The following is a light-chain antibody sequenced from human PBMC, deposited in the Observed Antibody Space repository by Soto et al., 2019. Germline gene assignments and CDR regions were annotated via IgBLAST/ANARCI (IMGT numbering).Light chain of an antibody. V-gene: IGKV1-33*01. CDR2: DAS. Sequence: DIQMTQSPSSLSSSVGYIFTITCQSSQDISNYLNWYQQKPWKAPKLLIYDASNLETGVPSRFSGSGSGTDFTFTISSLQPEDIATYYCQQYDNLPRALTFGGGTKVDIK. CDR3: QQYDNLPRALT. J-gene: IGKJ4*01. CDR1: QDISNY.